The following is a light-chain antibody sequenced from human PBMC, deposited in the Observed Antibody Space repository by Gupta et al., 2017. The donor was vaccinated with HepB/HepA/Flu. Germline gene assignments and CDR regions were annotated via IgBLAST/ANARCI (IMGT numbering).Light chain of an antibody. CDR3: SSFTTSSNMV. V-gene: IGLV2-14*01. CDR1: SSDIGAYDH. Sequence: QSALTQPASVSASPGQSITISCTGTSSDIGAYDHVSWYQQHPDKDPKLIIYEVSKRPSGVSTRFSGSKSGNTASLTISGLQTEDEADYYCSSFTTSSNMVFGGGTKVTVL. J-gene: IGLJ3*02. CDR2: EVS.